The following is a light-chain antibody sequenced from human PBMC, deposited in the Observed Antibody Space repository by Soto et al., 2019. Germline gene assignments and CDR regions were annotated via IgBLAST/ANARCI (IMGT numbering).Light chain of an antibody. CDR1: SSDVGGYNY. CDR2: DVN. J-gene: IGLJ2*01. CDR3: ISYAGSNKPA. Sequence: QSALPQPPSASGSPGQSVAISCSGTSSDVGGYNYVSWYQQHPGKAPKLMIYDVNKRPSGVPDRFSGSKSGNTASLTVSGLQAEDEPDYYCISYAGSNKPAFGGGTKVTVL. V-gene: IGLV2-8*01.